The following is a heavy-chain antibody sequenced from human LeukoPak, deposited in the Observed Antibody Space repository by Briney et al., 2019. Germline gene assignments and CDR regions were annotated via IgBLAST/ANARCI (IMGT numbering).Heavy chain of an antibody. CDR1: GGSISSYY. J-gene: IGHJ4*02. D-gene: IGHD6-19*01. CDR2: IYYSGST. CDR3: ATDSSGWYPHY. Sequence: SETLSLTCTVSGGSISSYYWSWIRQPPGKGLEWIGYIYYSGSTSYNPSLKSRVTISVDTSKNQFSLKLSSVTAADTAVYYCATDSSGWYPHYWGQGTLVTVSS. V-gene: IGHV4-59*12.